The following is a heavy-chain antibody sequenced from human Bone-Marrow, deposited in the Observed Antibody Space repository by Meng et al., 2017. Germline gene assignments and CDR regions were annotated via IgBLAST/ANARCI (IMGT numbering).Heavy chain of an antibody. CDR2: ISSSGSTI. CDR3: AREGKTSGYDPYYDSYYYYYGMDV. D-gene: IGHD5-12*01. CDR1: GFTFSDYY. J-gene: IGHJ6*02. V-gene: IGHV3-11*04. Sequence: GESLKISCAASGFTFSDYYMSWIRQAPGKGLEWVSYISSSGSTIYYADSVKGRFTISRDNAKNSLYLQMNSLRAEDTAVYYCAREGKTSGYDPYYDSYYYYYGMDVWGQGTTVTVSS.